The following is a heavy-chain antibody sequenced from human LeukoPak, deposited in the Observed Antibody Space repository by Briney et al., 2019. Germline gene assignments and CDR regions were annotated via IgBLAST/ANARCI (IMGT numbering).Heavy chain of an antibody. CDR2: ISYDGSKT. J-gene: IGHJ3*02. CDR3: GRDGDGSRGAFDI. V-gene: IGHV3-30*03. CDR1: GFTFSSYG. D-gene: IGHD5-24*01. Sequence: GGSLRLSCAASGFTFSSYGMYWVRQAPGKGLEWVAVISYDGSKTYYADSVKGRFTISRDNSKNTLYLEMNSVRGEDTAVYYCGRDGDGSRGAFDIWDQGTMVTVSS.